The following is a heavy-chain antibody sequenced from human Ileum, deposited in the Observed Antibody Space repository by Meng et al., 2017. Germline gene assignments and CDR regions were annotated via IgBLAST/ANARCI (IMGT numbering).Heavy chain of an antibody. CDR3: ARFTVVPAALLYYYYGLDV. CDR2: IYTSGSTYTSGST. V-gene: IGHV4-61*02. Sequence: SETLSLTCTVSGESISSGSYYWSWIRQPAGKGLEWIGRIYTSGSTYTSGSTNYNPSLPTRVSMSVDTSKNQFSLKLSYVTAADTAVYYCARFTVVPAALLYYYYGLDVWGQGTTVTVSS. J-gene: IGHJ6*02. CDR1: GESISSGSYY. D-gene: IGHD2-2*01.